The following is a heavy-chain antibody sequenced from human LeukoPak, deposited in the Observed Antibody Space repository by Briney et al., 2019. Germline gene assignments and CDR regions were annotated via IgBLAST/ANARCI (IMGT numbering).Heavy chain of an antibody. CDR3: ARDPGVIAAAPNWFDP. D-gene: IGHD6-13*01. CDR1: GGSISSYY. V-gene: IGHV4-4*07. J-gene: IGHJ5*02. CDR2: IYTSGST. Sequence: SETLSLTCTVSGGSISSYYWSWIRQPAGKGLEWIGRIYTSGSTNYNPSLKSRVTMPVDTSKNQFSLKLSSVTAADTAVYYCARDPGVIAAAPNWFDPWGQATLVTVSS.